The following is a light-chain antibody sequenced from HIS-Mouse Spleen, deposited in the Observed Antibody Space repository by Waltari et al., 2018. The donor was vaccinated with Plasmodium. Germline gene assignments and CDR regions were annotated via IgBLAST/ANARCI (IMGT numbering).Light chain of an antibody. Sequence: DIVMTQSPDSLAVSLGERATINCKSSQSVLYSSNNKNYLAWYQQKPGQPPKLLIYWASIRESGVPDRFSGSGSGTDFTLTISNLQAEDVAVYYCQQYYSTPPYTFGQGTKLEIK. CDR3: QQYYSTPPYT. CDR2: WAS. CDR1: QSVLYSSNNKNY. J-gene: IGKJ2*01. V-gene: IGKV4-1*01.